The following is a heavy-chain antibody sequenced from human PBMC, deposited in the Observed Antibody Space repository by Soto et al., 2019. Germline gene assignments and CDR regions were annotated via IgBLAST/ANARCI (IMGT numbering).Heavy chain of an antibody. V-gene: IGHV3-64D*06. Sequence: GGSLRLSCSASGFTFSSYAMHWVRQAPGKGLEYVSAISSNGGSTYYADSVKGRFTTSRDNSKNTLYLQMSSLRAEDTAVYYCVKDSLAAAGTFLGYWGQGTLVTAPQ. D-gene: IGHD6-13*01. J-gene: IGHJ4*02. CDR2: ISSNGGST. CDR3: VKDSLAAAGTFLGY. CDR1: GFTFSSYA.